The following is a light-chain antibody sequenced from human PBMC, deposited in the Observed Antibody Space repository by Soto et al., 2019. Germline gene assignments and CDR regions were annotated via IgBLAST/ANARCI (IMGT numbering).Light chain of an antibody. V-gene: IGKV1-8*01. J-gene: IGKJ4*01. Sequence: ALRMTQSPSSFSASTGDRVTITCRASQGISSHLVWYQVKPGKAPRLLIYTASYLESGVPSRFSGSGSGTDFTLTISSLQSEDFAVYYCQQYFSYPLTFGGGTKVEIK. CDR2: TAS. CDR1: QGISSH. CDR3: QQYFSYPLT.